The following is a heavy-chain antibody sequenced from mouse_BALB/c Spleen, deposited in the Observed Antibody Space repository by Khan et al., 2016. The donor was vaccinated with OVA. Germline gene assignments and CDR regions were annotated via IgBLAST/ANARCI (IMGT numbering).Heavy chain of an antibody. CDR1: GYRFTDFT. CDR2: ISTYYGDA. CDR3: GRGGGGDRFVY. Sequence: VELVESGAELVRPGVSVKISCKGSGYRFTDFTIHWVKQSHAKSLEWIGVISTYYGDADYNQKFKGKATMTVDKSSSTAYMELARLTSEDSAICYLGRGGGGDRFVYWGQGTLVTVSA. V-gene: IGHV1S137*01. J-gene: IGHJ3*01.